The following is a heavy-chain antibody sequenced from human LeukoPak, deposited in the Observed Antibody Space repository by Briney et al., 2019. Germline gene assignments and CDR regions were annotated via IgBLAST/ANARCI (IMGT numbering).Heavy chain of an antibody. V-gene: IGHV3-9*01. D-gene: IGHD6-6*01. CDR1: GFTFDDYA. CDR3: AKGDAIAARLNYFDY. Sequence: GRSLRLSCTASGFTFDDYAMPWVRQAPGKGLEWVSGISWNSGSIGYADSVKGRFTISRDNAQNSLYLQMNGLRAEDTALYYCAKGDAIAARLNYFDYWGQGTLVTVSS. J-gene: IGHJ4*02. CDR2: ISWNSGSI.